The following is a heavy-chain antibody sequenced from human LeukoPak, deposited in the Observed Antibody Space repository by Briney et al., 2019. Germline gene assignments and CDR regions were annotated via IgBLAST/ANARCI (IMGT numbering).Heavy chain of an antibody. CDR3: AKGWSGYFRSPFDL. J-gene: IGHJ3*01. CDR2: VTGDSGTT. D-gene: IGHD3-3*01. CDR1: GFTFRNFA. Sequence: GGSLRLSCVASGFTFRNFAMNWVRQAPGKGLEWVSVVTGDSGTTHYADSVKGRFTISRGNSKNTVYLQMNSLRAEDTAIYYCAKGWSGYFRSPFDLWGRGTMVIVSS. V-gene: IGHV3-23*01.